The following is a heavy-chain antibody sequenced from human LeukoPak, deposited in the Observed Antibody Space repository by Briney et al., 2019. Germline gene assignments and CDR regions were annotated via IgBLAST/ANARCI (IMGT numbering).Heavy chain of an antibody. CDR3: ARLARFIDYESWFYP. Sequence: PSETLPLTCTVSGASITSSSFYWGWIRQPPGKGMEWIGTIYYSGSTYYNPSLRSRVTISVDKSKNQFSLKLTSVTAADTAVYYCARLARFIDYESWFYPWGQGTLVTVSS. J-gene: IGHJ5*02. CDR2: IYYSGST. V-gene: IGHV4-39*01. CDR1: GASITSSSFY. D-gene: IGHD4-17*01.